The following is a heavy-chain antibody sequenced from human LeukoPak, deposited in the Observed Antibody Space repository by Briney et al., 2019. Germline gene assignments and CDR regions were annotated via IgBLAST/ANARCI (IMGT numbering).Heavy chain of an antibody. D-gene: IGHD6-19*01. V-gene: IGHV4-39*07. CDR2: IYYSGST. CDR3: ARAAASSGGFY. J-gene: IGHJ4*02. CDR1: GVSISSNNYY. Sequence: SETLSLTCPVSGVSISSNNYYWGWLRQPPGNRLEWIGSIYYSGSTYYNPSLKSRVTISVDTSKNQFSLKLSSVTAADTAVYYCARAAASSGGFYWGQGTLVTVSS.